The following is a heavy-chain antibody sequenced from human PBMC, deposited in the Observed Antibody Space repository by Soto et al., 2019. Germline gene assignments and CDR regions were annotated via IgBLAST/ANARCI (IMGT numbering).Heavy chain of an antibody. V-gene: IGHV4-59*08. J-gene: IGHJ4*02. CDR1: GGSISSYY. Sequence: PSDTLSLTCTFSGGSISSYYWTWVLQPPWEGLEWIGFMYNIGSTHYNPSLKSRFTVSLNTSTTQFSLNLRSLTAAATAGCYWCSMGYPYGSGSYSAVCWGQGTLVTVSS. CDR2: MYNIGST. D-gene: IGHD3-10*01. CDR3: CSMGYPYGSGSYSAVC.